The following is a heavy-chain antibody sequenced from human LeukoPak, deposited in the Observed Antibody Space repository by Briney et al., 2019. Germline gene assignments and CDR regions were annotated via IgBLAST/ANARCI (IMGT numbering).Heavy chain of an antibody. J-gene: IGHJ4*02. D-gene: IGHD4-17*01. CDR3: TRQYGDYVHPHDY. CDR2: IRSTANSYAT. CDR1: GFTFDDYA. Sequence: PGRSLRLSCAASGFTFDDYAMHWVRQASGKGLEWVGRIRSTANSYATEYAASVKGRFTISRDDSKNTAHLQMNSLKTEDTAVYYCTRQYGDYVHPHDYWGQGTLVTVSS. V-gene: IGHV3-73*01.